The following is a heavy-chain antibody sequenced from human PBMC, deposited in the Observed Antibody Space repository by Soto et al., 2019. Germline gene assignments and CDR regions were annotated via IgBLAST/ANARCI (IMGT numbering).Heavy chain of an antibody. CDR1: GFTFSDFP. D-gene: IGHD3-10*01. J-gene: IGHJ4*02. CDR2: ISYDGNDE. CDR3: ARDMRHDYASGRLDY. Sequence: QVELVESGGGVVQPGASLRLSSVASGFTFSDFPLHWVRRAPGKRLEWVAVISYDGNDESYSDSVKGRFTISRDNSKTTVYLQMNSLRADDMAVYHCARDMRHDYASGRLDYLGQGTLVTVSS. V-gene: IGHV3-30-3*01.